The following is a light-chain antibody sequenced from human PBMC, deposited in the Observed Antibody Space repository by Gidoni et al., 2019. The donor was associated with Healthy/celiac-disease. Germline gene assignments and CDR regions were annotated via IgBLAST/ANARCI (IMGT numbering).Light chain of an antibody. CDR1: QSVSSSY. CDR2: GAS. J-gene: IGKJ1*01. Sequence: EVVLTQSPGTLSVSPGERATLSCRASQSVSSSYLAWYQQKPGQAPRLLIYGASSRATGIPDRFSGSGSGTDFTLTISRLEPEDFAVYYCQPYGSSPGTFGQGTKVEIK. CDR3: QPYGSSPGT. V-gene: IGKV3-20*01.